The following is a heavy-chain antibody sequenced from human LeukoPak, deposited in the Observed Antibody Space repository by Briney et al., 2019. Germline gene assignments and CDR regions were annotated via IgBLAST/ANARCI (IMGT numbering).Heavy chain of an antibody. V-gene: IGHV3-64D*06. CDR2: ISPNGGST. J-gene: IGHJ4*02. CDR1: GFTFSDYS. CDR3: VPKGTEGY. Sequence: PGGSLRLSCAASGFTFSDYSMNWVRQAPGKGLEYVSAISPNGGSTYYADSVRGRFSISRDNSKNTLYLQMSSLRTEDTAVYYCVPKGTEGYWGQGTLVTVSS.